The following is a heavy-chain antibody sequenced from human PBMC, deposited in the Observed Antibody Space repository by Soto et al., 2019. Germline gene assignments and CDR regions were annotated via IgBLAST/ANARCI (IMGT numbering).Heavy chain of an antibody. D-gene: IGHD4-17*01. Sequence: GGSLRLSCAASGFTFSSYGMHWVRQAPGKGLEWVAVIWYDGSNKYYADSVKGRFTISRDNSKNTLYLQMNSLRAEDTAVYYCARDPQTGDYPFDYWGQGTLVTVSS. V-gene: IGHV3-33*01. CDR1: GFTFSSYG. J-gene: IGHJ4*02. CDR3: ARDPQTGDYPFDY. CDR2: IWYDGSNK.